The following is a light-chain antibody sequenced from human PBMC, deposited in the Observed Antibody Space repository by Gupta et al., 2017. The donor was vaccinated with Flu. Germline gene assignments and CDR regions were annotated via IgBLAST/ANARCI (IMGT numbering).Light chain of an antibody. CDR2: YDT. CDR3: QAYDSSLGGSRI. CDR1: GSNNGAGYD. V-gene: IGLV1-40*01. J-gene: IGLJ2*01. Sequence: QSVLTQPPSVSGAPGQRVTISCTGSGSNNGAGYDVHWYQQLPGTAPKLLIYYDTNRPSGIPDRFSGSKSGTSASLTITGLQAGDEADYYCQAYDSSLGGSRIFGGGTKLTVL.